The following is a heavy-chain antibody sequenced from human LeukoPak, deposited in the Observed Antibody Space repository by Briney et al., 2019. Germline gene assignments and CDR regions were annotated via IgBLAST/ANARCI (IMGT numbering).Heavy chain of an antibody. CDR3: ARGPRSDWYFDL. Sequence: GGSLRLSCAASGFTFSSYNMNWVRQAPGKGVEWVSSISTNRTYIYYADSVKGRFTIFRENAKNSVSLQMNSLRAEDTAVYYCARGPRSDWYFDLWGRGTLVTVSS. V-gene: IGHV3-21*01. CDR2: ISTNRTYI. D-gene: IGHD1-26*01. J-gene: IGHJ2*01. CDR1: GFTFSSYN.